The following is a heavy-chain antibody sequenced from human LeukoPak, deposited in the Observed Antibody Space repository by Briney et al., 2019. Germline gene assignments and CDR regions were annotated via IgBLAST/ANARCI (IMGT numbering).Heavy chain of an antibody. J-gene: IGHJ4*02. CDR3: AKSAVTAIRRFDY. V-gene: IGHV3-23*01. CDR1: VFTFSSYS. D-gene: IGHD2-21*02. Sequence: GGSLRLSCAASVFTFSSYSMTWVRQAQWKGLEWVLAISGSGGSTYYADSVKGRFTISRDNSKNTLYLQMNSLRAEDTAVYYCAKSAVTAIRRFDYWGQGTLVTVSS. CDR2: ISGSGGST.